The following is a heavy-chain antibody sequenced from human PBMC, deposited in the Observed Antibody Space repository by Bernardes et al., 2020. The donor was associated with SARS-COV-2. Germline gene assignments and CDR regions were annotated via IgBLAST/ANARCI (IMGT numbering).Heavy chain of an antibody. J-gene: IGHJ6*02. D-gene: IGHD2-8*02. CDR2: IWYDGSNK. Sequence: GGSLRLSCAASGFTFSSYGMHWVRQAPGKGLEWVAVIWYDGSNKYYADSVKGRFTISRDNSKNTLYLQMNSLRAEDTAVYYCARDLQVVLLSRYGMDVWGQGTTVTVSS. V-gene: IGHV3-33*01. CDR1: GFTFSSYG. CDR3: ARDLQVVLLSRYGMDV.